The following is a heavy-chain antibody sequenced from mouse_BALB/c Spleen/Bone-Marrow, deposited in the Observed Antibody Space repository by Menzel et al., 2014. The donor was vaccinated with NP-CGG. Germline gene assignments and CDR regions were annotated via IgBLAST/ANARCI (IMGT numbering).Heavy chain of an antibody. V-gene: IGHV1S81*02. J-gene: IGHJ3*01. D-gene: IGHD2-12*01. Sequence: QVQLQQSGAELVKPGAPVKLSCKASGYTFTSYWMHWVKQRPGQGLEWIGEINPSNGRTNYNEKFKIKATLTVDKSSSTAYMQLSSLTSEDSAVYYCASYRGAYWGQGTLVTVSA. CDR2: INPSNGRT. CDR1: GYTFTSYW. CDR3: ASYRGAY.